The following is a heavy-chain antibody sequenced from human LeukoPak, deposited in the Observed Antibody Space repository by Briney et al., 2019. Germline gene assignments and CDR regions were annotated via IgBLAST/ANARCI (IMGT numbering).Heavy chain of an antibody. Sequence: GGSLRLSCAVSGFSFSSYWMSWVRQAPGKGLEWVANINREGKGKYYVDSVKGRFTISRDNAKNSLYLQMDSLRAEDTAVYYCARDEVAGYFECWGQGTLVTVSS. CDR2: INREGKGK. CDR3: ARDEVAGYFEC. D-gene: IGHD6-19*01. V-gene: IGHV3-7*01. CDR1: GFSFSSYW. J-gene: IGHJ4*02.